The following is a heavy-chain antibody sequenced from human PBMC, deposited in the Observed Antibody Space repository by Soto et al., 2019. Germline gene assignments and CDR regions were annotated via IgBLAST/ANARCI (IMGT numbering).Heavy chain of an antibody. Sequence: PGGSLRLSCAASGFTFSSYGMHWVRQAPGKGLEWVAVISYDGSNKYYADSVKGRFTISRDNSKNTLYLQMNSLRAEDTAVYYCAKGVHGYLHTLDAFDIWGQGTVVTVSS. J-gene: IGHJ3*02. D-gene: IGHD1-1*01. CDR2: ISYDGSNK. V-gene: IGHV3-30*18. CDR1: GFTFSSYG. CDR3: AKGVHGYLHTLDAFDI.